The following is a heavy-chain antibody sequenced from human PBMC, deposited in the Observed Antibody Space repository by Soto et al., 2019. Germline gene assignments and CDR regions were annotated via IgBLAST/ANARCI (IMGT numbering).Heavy chain of an antibody. CDR3: AKEGGSTYDYYYGMDV. J-gene: IGHJ6*02. CDR1: GFTFDDYA. CDR2: ISWDGGST. D-gene: IGHD2-8*01. Sequence: GGSLRLSCAASGFTFDDYAMHWVRQAPGKGLEWVSLISWDGGSTYYADSVKGRFTISRDNSKNSLYLQMNSLRAEDTALYYCAKEGGSTYDYYYGMDVWGQGTTVTVSS. V-gene: IGHV3-43D*04.